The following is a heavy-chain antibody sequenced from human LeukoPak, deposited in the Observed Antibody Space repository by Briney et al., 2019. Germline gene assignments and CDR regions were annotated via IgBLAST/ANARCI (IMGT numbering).Heavy chain of an antibody. CDR2: ISYDGSNK. J-gene: IGHJ4*02. V-gene: IGHV3-30*18. Sequence: GRSPRLSCAASGFTFSSYGMHWVRQAPGKGLEWVAVISYDGSNKYYADSVKGRFTISRDNSKNTLYLQMNSLRAEDTAVYYCAKDHIAAAGTFDYWGQGTLVTVSS. D-gene: IGHD6-13*01. CDR1: GFTFSSYG. CDR3: AKDHIAAAGTFDY.